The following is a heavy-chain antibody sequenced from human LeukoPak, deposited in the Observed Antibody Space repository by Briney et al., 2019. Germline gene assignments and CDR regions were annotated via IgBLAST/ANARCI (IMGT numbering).Heavy chain of an antibody. V-gene: IGHV3-23*01. J-gene: IGHJ4*02. CDR2: ISGSGGAT. D-gene: IGHD3-22*01. Sequence: GGSLRFSCAASGFTFSTYAMHWVRQPPGKGLEWVSAISGSGGATYHADADSVKGRFIISRDNSKNTLYLQINSLRVEDTAVYYCAKDGYNYDSSGHFDYWGQGTLVTVSS. CDR3: AKDGYNYDSSGHFDY. CDR1: GFTFSTYA.